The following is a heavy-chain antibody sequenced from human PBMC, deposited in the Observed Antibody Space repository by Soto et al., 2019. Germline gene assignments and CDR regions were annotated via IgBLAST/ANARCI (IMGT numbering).Heavy chain of an antibody. V-gene: IGHV3-7*03. Sequence: GGSLRLSCAASGFTFNTFWMSWIRQSPGKGLEWVANIKHDGSETYYVDSVKGRFTISRDNAKNSLFLQMNTLRTEDTAVYYCARDFATHCSGSTCYPYAYWGQGALVTVSS. CDR1: GFTFNTFW. CDR2: IKHDGSET. CDR3: ARDFATHCSGSTCYPYAY. J-gene: IGHJ4*02. D-gene: IGHD2-15*01.